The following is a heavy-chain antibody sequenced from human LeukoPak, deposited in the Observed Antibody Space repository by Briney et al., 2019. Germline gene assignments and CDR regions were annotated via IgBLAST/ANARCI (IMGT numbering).Heavy chain of an antibody. Sequence: GGSLRLSCAASGFTFSSYGMHWVRQAPGKGLEWVAFIRYDGSNKYYADSVKGRFTISRDNSKNTLYLQVNSLRAEDTAVYYCAKDRGWWTYFDYWGQGTLVTVSS. D-gene: IGHD6-19*01. V-gene: IGHV3-30*02. CDR3: AKDRGWWTYFDY. CDR2: IRYDGSNK. CDR1: GFTFSSYG. J-gene: IGHJ4*02.